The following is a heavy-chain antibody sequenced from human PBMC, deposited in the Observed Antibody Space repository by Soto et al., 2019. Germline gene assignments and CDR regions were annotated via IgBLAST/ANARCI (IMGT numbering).Heavy chain of an antibody. CDR3: ARTAEGDTPRTHWYFDL. Sequence: GGSLRLSCAASGFPINVTYLSWVRQAPGKVLEWLSVLYADGSTYYIDSVKGRFRISRDNAKTTLSLQMDNLRADDTAMYFCARTAEGDTPRTHWYFDLRGRGTPVTVSS. CDR2: LYADGST. CDR1: GFPINVTY. D-gene: IGHD6-25*01. J-gene: IGHJ2*01. V-gene: IGHV3-53*01.